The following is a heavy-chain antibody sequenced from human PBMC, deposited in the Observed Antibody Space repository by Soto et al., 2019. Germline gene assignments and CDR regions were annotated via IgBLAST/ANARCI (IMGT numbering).Heavy chain of an antibody. D-gene: IGHD2-8*01. CDR3: ARLIGNSWLDS. J-gene: IGHJ5*01. CDR1: GDRVSTNSAT. CDR2: TYYRSKWFN. V-gene: IGHV6-1*01. Sequence: PSQALSLTCASSGDRVSTNSATSDWFRQSPSRGLEWLGRTYYRSKWFNDYAVSVKGRISINPDTSNNQFSLQLNSVTPDDTAVYYCARLIGNSWLDSWGQGTLVTSSS.